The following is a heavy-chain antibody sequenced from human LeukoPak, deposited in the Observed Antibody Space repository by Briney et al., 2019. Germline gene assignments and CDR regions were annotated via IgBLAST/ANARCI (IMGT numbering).Heavy chain of an antibody. Sequence: GGSLRLSCTASGLTFSAYAMMWVRQAPGKGPEWVSAIRGGGTSEFYADSVKGRFRISRDNSKDTLFLQMNSLRAEDTAVYYCARDPNGDYIGAFDMWGPGTMVTVSS. J-gene: IGHJ3*02. D-gene: IGHD4-17*01. CDR3: ARDPNGDYIGAFDM. CDR2: IRGGGTSE. CDR1: GLTFSAYA. V-gene: IGHV3-23*01.